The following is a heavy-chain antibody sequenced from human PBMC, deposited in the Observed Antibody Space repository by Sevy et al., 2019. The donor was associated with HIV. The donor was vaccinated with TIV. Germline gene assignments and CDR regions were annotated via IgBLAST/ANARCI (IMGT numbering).Heavy chain of an antibody. Sequence: GESLKISCAASGFTFSSYSMNWVRQAPGKGLEWVSAISGSSNYIYYAESVKGRFIISRDNVKNTLYLQMNSLRADDTAVYYCVRGPPDGSYDYFDYWGQGTLVTVSS. CDR2: ISGSSNYI. V-gene: IGHV3-21*06. CDR1: GFTFSSYS. J-gene: IGHJ4*02. CDR3: VRGPPDGSYDYFDY. D-gene: IGHD1-26*01.